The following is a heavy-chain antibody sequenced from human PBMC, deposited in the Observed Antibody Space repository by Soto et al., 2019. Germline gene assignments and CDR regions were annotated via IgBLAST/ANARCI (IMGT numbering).Heavy chain of an antibody. D-gene: IGHD3-10*01. J-gene: IGHJ6*02. CDR2: IYHSGST. Sequence: QVQLQESGPGLVKPSGTLSLTCAVSGGSISSSNWWSWVRQPPGKGLEWVGEIYHSGSTNYNPSLKSRVPISVDKSKNQFTLKLSSVTAADTAVYYCARGSVVRGVAYDGKDVWGQGTTVTVSS. V-gene: IGHV4-4*02. CDR1: GGSISSSNW. CDR3: ARGSVVRGVAYDGKDV.